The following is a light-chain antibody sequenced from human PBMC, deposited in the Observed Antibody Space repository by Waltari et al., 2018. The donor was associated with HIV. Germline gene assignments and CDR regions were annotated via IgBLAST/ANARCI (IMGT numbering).Light chain of an antibody. CDR1: SSDVVASNY. CDR2: EVN. CDR3: TSYTSSSTWV. J-gene: IGLJ3*02. V-gene: IGLV2-14*01. Sequence: QSALTQPASVSGSPGQSITISCTGTSSDVVASNYVSWYQQHPDKAPKLIVYEVNNRPSGISNRFSGSKSGNTASLTISGLQADDEADYYCTSYTSSSTWVFGGGTKVTVL.